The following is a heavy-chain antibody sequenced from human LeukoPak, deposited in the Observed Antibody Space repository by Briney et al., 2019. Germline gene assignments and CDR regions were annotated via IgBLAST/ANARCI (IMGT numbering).Heavy chain of an antibody. D-gene: IGHD5-12*01. Sequence: GGSLRLSCAASGFTFSSYSMNWVRQAPGKGLEWVSYISSSSRTKYYADSVKGRFTISRDNTKNSLYLQMNSLRAEDTAVYYCASGAEGYVFDPWGQGTLVTVSS. J-gene: IGHJ5*02. CDR3: ASGAEGYVFDP. CDR2: ISSSSRTK. CDR1: GFTFSSYS. V-gene: IGHV3-48*01.